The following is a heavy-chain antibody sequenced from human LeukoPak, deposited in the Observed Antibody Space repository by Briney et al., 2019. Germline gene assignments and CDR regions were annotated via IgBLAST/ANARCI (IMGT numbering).Heavy chain of an antibody. CDR2: KKQDGSEK. Sequence: PGGSLRLSCAASGFTFSSYWMSWVRQAPGKGLEWVANKKQDGSEKYYVDSVKGRFTISRDNAKNSLYLQMNSLRAEDTAVYYCAKLRPGIAVAGRGFFDYWGQGTLVTVSS. V-gene: IGHV3-7*01. CDR1: GFTFSSYW. J-gene: IGHJ4*02. CDR3: AKLRPGIAVAGRGFFDY. D-gene: IGHD6-19*01.